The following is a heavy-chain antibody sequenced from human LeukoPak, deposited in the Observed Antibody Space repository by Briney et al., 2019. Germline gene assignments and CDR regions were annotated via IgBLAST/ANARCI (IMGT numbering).Heavy chain of an antibody. J-gene: IGHJ3*02. CDR3: ARGWLPSDAFDI. V-gene: IGHV3-48*03. CDR2: ISSSGSTI. D-gene: IGHD6-19*01. CDR1: GFTFSSYE. Sequence: GGSLRLSCAASGFTFSSYEMNWVRQAPGKGLEWVSYISSSGSTIYYADSVKGRFTISRDNSKNTLYVQMSSLRAEDTAVYYCARGWLPSDAFDIWGQGTMVTVSS.